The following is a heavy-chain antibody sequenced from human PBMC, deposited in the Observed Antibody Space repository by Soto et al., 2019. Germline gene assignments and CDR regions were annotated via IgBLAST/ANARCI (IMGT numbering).Heavy chain of an antibody. CDR3: ARSRVGEFDY. V-gene: IGHV4-61*05. CDR1: GGSISSSSYY. Sequence: SETLSLTCTVSGGSISSSSYYWGWIRQPPGKGLEWIGYIYYSGSTNYNPSLKSRVTISVDTSKNQFSLKLSSVTAADTAVYYCARSRVGEFDYWGQGTLVTVSS. D-gene: IGHD3-16*01. CDR2: IYYSGST. J-gene: IGHJ4*02.